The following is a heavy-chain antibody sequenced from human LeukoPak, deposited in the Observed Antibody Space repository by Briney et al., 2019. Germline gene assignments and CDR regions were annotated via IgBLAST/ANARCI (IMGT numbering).Heavy chain of an antibody. CDR1: GINVSSNY. J-gene: IGHJ4*02. D-gene: IGHD6-13*01. Sequence: GGSLRLSCAASGINVSSNYMTWIRQAPGKVLEWVSLIYGGDAAYYAESVRGRFMISRDNLKNTLFLQMNSLRVEDTAVYYCVTSTGQQFIPYDYWGQGTHVTVSS. V-gene: IGHV3-66*02. CDR2: IYGGDAA. CDR3: VTSTGQQFIPYDY.